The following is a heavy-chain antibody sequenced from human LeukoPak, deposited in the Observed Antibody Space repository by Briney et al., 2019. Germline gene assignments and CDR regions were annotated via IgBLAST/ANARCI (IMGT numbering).Heavy chain of an antibody. V-gene: IGHV1-69*13. J-gene: IGHJ4*02. Sequence: ASVKVSCKASGGTFSSYAISWVRQAPGQGLEWMGGIIPIFGTANYAQKFQGRVTITADESTSTAYMKLSSLRSEDTAVYYCARLQGSGSYPDYWGQGTLVTVSS. CDR3: ARLQGSGSYPDY. CDR1: GGTFSSYA. CDR2: IIPIFGTA. D-gene: IGHD3-10*02.